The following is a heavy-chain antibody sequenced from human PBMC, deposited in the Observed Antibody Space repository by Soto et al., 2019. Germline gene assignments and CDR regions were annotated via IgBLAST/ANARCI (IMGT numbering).Heavy chain of an antibody. D-gene: IGHD6-13*01. CDR2: ISSSSSTI. CDR1: GFTFSSYS. CDR3: AREGYSRGEGDLDY. J-gene: IGHJ4*02. Sequence: EVQLLESGCGLVQPGGSLRLSCAASGFTFSSYSMNWVRQAPGKGLEWVSYISSSSSTIYYADSVKGRFTISRDNARNSLSLQMNSPRAEDTAVYYCAREGYSRGEGDLDYWGQGTLGTVSS. V-gene: IGHV3-48*01.